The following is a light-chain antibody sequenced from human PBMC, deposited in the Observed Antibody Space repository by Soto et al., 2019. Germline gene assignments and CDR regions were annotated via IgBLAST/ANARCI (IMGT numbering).Light chain of an antibody. CDR2: DVS. CDR1: SGDVGGYNY. J-gene: IGLJ1*01. Sequence: SVLTQPASVSGSPGQSITISCTGTSGDVGGYNYVSWYQQHPGKAPKLMIYDVSNRPSGVSNRFSGSKSGNTASLTISGLQAEDEADYYCSSYTSSSTLYVFGTGTKVTVL. V-gene: IGLV2-14*01. CDR3: SSYTSSSTLYV.